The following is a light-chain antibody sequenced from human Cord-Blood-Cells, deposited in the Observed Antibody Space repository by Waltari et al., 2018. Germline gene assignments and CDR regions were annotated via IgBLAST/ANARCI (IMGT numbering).Light chain of an antibody. CDR3: QQRSNWPPLT. V-gene: IGKV3-11*01. CDR2: DAS. Sequence: EIVLTQSPATLSLSPGERATLPCRASQRVSRYLAGYQQKPGQAPRLLIDDASNRATGIPARFSGSGSGTDFTLTISSLEPEDFAVYYCQQRSNWPPLTFGGGTKVEIK. CDR1: QRVSRY. J-gene: IGKJ4*01.